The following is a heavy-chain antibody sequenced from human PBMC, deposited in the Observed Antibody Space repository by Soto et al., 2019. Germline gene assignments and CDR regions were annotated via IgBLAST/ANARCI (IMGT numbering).Heavy chain of an antibody. CDR3: AKDLDGMDV. CDR1: GFTFSSYG. J-gene: IGHJ6*02. V-gene: IGHV3-30*18. CDR2: ISYDGSNK. Sequence: GGSLRLSCAASGFTFSSYGMHWVRQAPGKGLEWVAVISYDGSNKYYADSVKGRFTISRDNSKNTLYLQMNSLRAEDTAVYYCAKDLDGMDVWGQGTTVTVSS.